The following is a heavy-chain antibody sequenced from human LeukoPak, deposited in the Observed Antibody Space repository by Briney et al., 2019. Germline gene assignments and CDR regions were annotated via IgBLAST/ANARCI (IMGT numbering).Heavy chain of an antibody. CDR2: IKQDGSEK. J-gene: IGHJ3*02. CDR3: ARDRDDYGVHFDI. D-gene: IGHD4-17*01. Sequence: GGSLRLSCTASGFTFSTYWMDWVRQAPGKGLEWVANIKQDGSEKYYVDSVKGRFTISRDNAKNSLYLQMNSLRAEDTAVYYCARDRDDYGVHFDIWGQGTMVTVSS. V-gene: IGHV3-7*01. CDR1: GFTFSTYW.